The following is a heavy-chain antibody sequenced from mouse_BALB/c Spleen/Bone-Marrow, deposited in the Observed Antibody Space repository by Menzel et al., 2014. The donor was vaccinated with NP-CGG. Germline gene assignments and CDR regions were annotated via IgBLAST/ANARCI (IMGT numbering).Heavy chain of an antibody. J-gene: IGHJ4*01. D-gene: IGHD1-1*02. CDR3: ARILWDYYAMDY. V-gene: IGHV1-9*01. Sequence: VQLQQSGAELLKPGASVRISCKATGYTFSNYWIDWVKQRPGHGLEWIGEIFPGSGTTNYNEKFEGKATFTADTSSNTAFVQLSSLTSEDSAVYYCARILWDYYAMDYWGQGTSVTVSS. CDR1: GYTFSNYW. CDR2: IFPGSGTT.